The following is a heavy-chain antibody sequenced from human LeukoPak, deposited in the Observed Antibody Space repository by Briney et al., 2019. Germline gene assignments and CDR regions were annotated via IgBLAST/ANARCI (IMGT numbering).Heavy chain of an antibody. CDR3: VRDSLTSGYYFY. CDR1: GGTFSSYA. V-gene: IGHV1-69*05. J-gene: IGHJ4*02. Sequence: ASVKVSCKASGGTFSSYAISWVRQAPGQGLEWMGRIIPIFGTANYAQKFQGRVTITTDESTSTAYMELSSLRSEDTAVYYCVRDSLTSGYYFYWGQGTLVTVSS. D-gene: IGHD3-22*01. CDR2: IIPIFGTA.